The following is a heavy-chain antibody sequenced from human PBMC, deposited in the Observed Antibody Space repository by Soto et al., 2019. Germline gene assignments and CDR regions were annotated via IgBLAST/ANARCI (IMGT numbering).Heavy chain of an antibody. Sequence: QVQLQESGPGLVKPSDTLSLTCAVSGYSISSSNWWGWIRQPPGKGLEWIGYIYYSWTTYYNPSLKSRVTLSVXTSKNQFSLKLTSVTAVDTAVYYCARREIQGPIDYWGQGTLVTVSS. CDR3: ARREIQGPIDY. J-gene: IGHJ4*02. CDR2: IYYSWTT. V-gene: IGHV4-28*01. D-gene: IGHD1-26*01. CDR1: GYSISSSNW.